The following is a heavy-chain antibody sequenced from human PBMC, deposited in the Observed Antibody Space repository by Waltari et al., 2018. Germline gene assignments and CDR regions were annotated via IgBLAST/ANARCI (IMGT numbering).Heavy chain of an antibody. Sequence: QVQLQESGPGLVKPSETLSLTCPVSGGSISSTYGSWIRQPPGKGLEWIGYIYYSGGTNYNPSLKSRVTISVDTSKNQFSLKLSSVTAADTAVYYCASGLGGPLGNWGQGTLVTVSS. D-gene: IGHD3-16*01. V-gene: IGHV4-59*01. CDR2: IYYSGGT. J-gene: IGHJ4*02. CDR3: ASGLGGPLGN. CDR1: GGSISSTY.